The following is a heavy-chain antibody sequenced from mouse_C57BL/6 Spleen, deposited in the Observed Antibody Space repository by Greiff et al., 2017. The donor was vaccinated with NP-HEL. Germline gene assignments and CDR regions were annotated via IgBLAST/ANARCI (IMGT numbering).Heavy chain of an antibody. V-gene: IGHV3-6*01. CDR2: ISYDGSN. D-gene: IGHD1-1*01. CDR1: GYSITSGYY. CDR3: ASLITTVVALDY. Sequence: VQLKESGPGLVKPSQSLSLTCSVTGYSITSGYYWNWIRQFPGNKLEWMGYISYDGSNNYNPSLKNRISITRDTSKNQFFLKLNSVTTEDTATYYCASLITTVVALDYWGQGTTLTVSS. J-gene: IGHJ2*01.